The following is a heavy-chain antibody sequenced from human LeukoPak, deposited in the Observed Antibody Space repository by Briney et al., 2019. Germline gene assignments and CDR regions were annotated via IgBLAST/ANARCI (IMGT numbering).Heavy chain of an antibody. V-gene: IGHV3-13*01. D-gene: IGHD5/OR15-5a*01. CDR2: IGIAGDT. CDR3: VRGGIQVSGIDAFDI. J-gene: IGHJ3*02. Sequence: GGSLRLSCAASGFTFRSHDMHWVRQTPGRGLEWVSAIGIAGDTHYPDSVKGRFTISRENAKNSMYLQMNSLKDGDTAVYYCVRGGIQVSGIDAFDIWGQGTMVTVSS. CDR1: GFTFRSHD.